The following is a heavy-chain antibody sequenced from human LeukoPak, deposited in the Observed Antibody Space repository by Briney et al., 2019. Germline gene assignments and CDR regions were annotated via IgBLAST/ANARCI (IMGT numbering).Heavy chain of an antibody. Sequence: TGGSLRLSCAASGFTFSSYAMHWVRQAPGQGLEWVAFIRYDGSYKYYADSVKGRFTISRDNSKNTLYLQMNSLRAEDTAVYYCAKDGETYYYGSGNYFDYWGQGTLVTVSS. CDR3: AKDGETYYYGSGNYFDY. CDR2: IRYDGSYK. CDR1: GFTFSSYA. V-gene: IGHV3-30*02. D-gene: IGHD3-10*01. J-gene: IGHJ4*02.